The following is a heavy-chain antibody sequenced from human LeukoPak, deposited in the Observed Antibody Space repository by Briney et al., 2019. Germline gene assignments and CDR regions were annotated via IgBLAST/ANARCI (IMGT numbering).Heavy chain of an antibody. V-gene: IGHV4-34*01. D-gene: IGHD1-14*01. CDR3: TRMTTGHDY. CDR2: INHSGYT. CDR1: GVSFNDYY. Sequence: SETISLTCAVSGVSFNDYYWSWVRQSPGKGLEWIGEINHSGYTNDSPSLKSRVTISIDTSRKQFSLNLRSVTVADTAVYYCTRMTTGHDYWGQGTLVTVSS. J-gene: IGHJ4*02.